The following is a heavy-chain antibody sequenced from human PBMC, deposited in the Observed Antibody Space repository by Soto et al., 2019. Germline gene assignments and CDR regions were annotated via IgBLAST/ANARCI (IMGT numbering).Heavy chain of an antibody. J-gene: IGHJ4*02. CDR2: IYSSGTT. D-gene: IGHD1-20*01. Sequence: EVQLVESGGGLIQPGGSLRLSCTPSGFIVSHNYMSWVRQAPGTGLEWVSVIYSSGTTYYADSVKGRFTISRDDSKNTLYLQMNSLRADGTAVYYCAGGITGTTVDYWGQGTLVTVSS. CDR3: AGGITGTTVDY. CDR1: GFIVSHNY. V-gene: IGHV3-53*01.